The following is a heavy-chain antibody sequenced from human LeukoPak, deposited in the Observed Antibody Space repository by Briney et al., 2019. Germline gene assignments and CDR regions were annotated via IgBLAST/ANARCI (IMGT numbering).Heavy chain of an antibody. D-gene: IGHD2-2*02. CDR3: ATGVHCSSTSCYMSYYYMDV. CDR1: GYTLTELS. Sequence: GASVKVSCKVSGYTLTELSMHWVRQAPGKGLEWMGGFDPEDGETIYAQKFQGRVTMTEDTSTDTAYMELSSLRSEDTAVYYCATGVHCSSTSCYMSYYYMDVWGKGTTVTVSS. V-gene: IGHV1-24*01. CDR2: FDPEDGET. J-gene: IGHJ6*03.